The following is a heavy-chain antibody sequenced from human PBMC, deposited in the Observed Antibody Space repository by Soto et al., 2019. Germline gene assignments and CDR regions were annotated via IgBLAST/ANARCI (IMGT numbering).Heavy chain of an antibody. Sequence: EVQLVESGGGLVQPGGSLRLSCVDSGFTFSSYWRSWVRQAPVKGLEWVGNIKQDGSEENYVDSVKGRFIISRDNAKNSMYLQMNSLRAEDTAVYYCARIAASGRGWDVWGQGTTVVVSS. CDR1: GFTFSSYW. D-gene: IGHD6-13*01. CDR2: IKQDGSEE. J-gene: IGHJ6*02. V-gene: IGHV3-7*01. CDR3: ARIAASGRGWDV.